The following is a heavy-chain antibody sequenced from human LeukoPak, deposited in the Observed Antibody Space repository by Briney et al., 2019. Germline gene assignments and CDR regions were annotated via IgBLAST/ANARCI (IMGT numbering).Heavy chain of an antibody. CDR1: GVSISSSNSY. J-gene: IGHJ4*02. CDR2: IYYSGNT. V-gene: IGHV4-39*01. D-gene: IGHD3/OR15-3a*01. CDR3: ARQTGSGLFILP. Sequence: LETLSLTCTVSGVSISSSNSYWGWIRQPPGKGLEWIGSIYYSGNTYYNASLKSQVSISIDTSKNQFSLRLTSVTAADTAVYYCARQTGSGLFILPGGQGTLVTVSS.